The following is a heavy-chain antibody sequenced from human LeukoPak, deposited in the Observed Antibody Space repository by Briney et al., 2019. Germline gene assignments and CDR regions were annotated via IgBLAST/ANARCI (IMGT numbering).Heavy chain of an antibody. CDR1: GGSISSSSYY. J-gene: IGHJ4*02. CDR2: IYYNGST. V-gene: IGHV4-39*01. Sequence: SETLSLTCTVSGGSISSSSYYWGWIRQPPGKGLEWIGSIYYNGSTYYNPSLKSRVTISVDTSKNQFSLKLSSVTAADTAVYYCARYYDSSGYSGGYGDYWGQGTLVTVSS. D-gene: IGHD3-22*01. CDR3: ARYYDSSGYSGGYGDY.